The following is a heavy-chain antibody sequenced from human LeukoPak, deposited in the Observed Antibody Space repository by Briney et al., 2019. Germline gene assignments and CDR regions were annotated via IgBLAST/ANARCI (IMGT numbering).Heavy chain of an antibody. Sequence: SETLSLICAVYGGSFSDYYWSWIRQPPGKGLECIGEINHSGSTNYNPSLKSRVTISVDTSKNQLSLKLSSVTAADTAVYYCARAADSSDWYLGYWGQGMLVTVSS. CDR2: INHSGST. D-gene: IGHD3-22*01. V-gene: IGHV4-34*01. J-gene: IGHJ4*02. CDR1: GGSFSDYY. CDR3: ARAADSSDWYLGY.